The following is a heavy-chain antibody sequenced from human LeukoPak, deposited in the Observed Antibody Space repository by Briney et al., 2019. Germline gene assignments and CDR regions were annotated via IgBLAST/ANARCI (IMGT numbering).Heavy chain of an antibody. V-gene: IGHV3-23*01. J-gene: IGHJ6*02. CDR2: ITARGDGT. Sequence: GGSLRLSCVASEFTFSNYVMSWVRQAPGKGLEWVSAITARGDGTNYADSVRGRFTISRDNSKNTLYLHLSSLRVEDTAVYYCAKEGTATTFVWVDVWGQGTTVTVSS. CDR1: EFTFSNYV. D-gene: IGHD4-17*01. CDR3: AKEGTATTFVWVDV.